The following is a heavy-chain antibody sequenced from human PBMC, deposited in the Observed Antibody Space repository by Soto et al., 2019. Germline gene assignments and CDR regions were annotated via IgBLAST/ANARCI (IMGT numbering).Heavy chain of an antibody. CDR3: ARDLFLNGSGWAYFDY. CDR2: ISPYGGST. Sequence: ASVKVSCKASGYTFTSYGISWVRQAPGQGLEWMGWISPYGGSTNYAQKFQGRVTMTRDTSTSTVYMELSSLRSEDTAVYYCARDLFLNGSGWAYFDYWGQGTLVTVSS. J-gene: IGHJ4*02. V-gene: IGHV1-18*01. D-gene: IGHD6-19*01. CDR1: GYTFTSYG.